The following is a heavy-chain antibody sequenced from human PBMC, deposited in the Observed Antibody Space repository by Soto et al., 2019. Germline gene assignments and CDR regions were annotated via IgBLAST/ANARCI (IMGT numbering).Heavy chain of an antibody. CDR3: AMSPVDTSTSIDY. CDR1: GFTFSNYW. V-gene: IGHV3-74*01. Sequence: EVQLVESGGVLVQPGGSLRLSCAASGFTFSNYWMHWVLQGPGKSLVWVSRINSDGSNTAYADSVKGRFTISRDNARNSLYLQMNSLRAEDTAVYFCAMSPVDTSTSIDYWGQGTLVTVSS. D-gene: IGHD5-18*01. CDR2: INSDGSNT. J-gene: IGHJ4*02.